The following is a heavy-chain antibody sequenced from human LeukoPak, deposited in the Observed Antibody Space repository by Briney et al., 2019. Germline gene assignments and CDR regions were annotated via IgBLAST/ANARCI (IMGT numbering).Heavy chain of an antibody. V-gene: IGHV1-18*01. J-gene: IGHJ4*02. Sequence: GASVKVSCKASGYTFSTYRSIWVRQAPGQGLEWMGWISVYNGNTNYAQKLQGRVTMTTDTSTSTAYMELRSLRSDDTALYYCARGSSGWSFDYWGQGTLVTVSS. D-gene: IGHD6-13*01. CDR3: ARGSSGWSFDY. CDR2: ISVYNGNT. CDR1: GYTFSTYR.